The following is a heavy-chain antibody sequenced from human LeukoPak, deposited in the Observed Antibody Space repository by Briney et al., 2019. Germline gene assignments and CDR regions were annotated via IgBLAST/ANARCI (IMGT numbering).Heavy chain of an antibody. V-gene: IGHV3-15*07. Sequence: GGSLRLSCVVSTFTKAWMNWVRQAPRKGLEWVGRVKNRGDGRTTDCAAPVKGRFIISRDDSKKTVYLQMDSLKTEDTAVYFCTTEYFGGFEYWGQGTLVTVSS. CDR1: TFTKAW. CDR3: TTEYFGGFEY. CDR2: VKNRGDGRTT. D-gene: IGHD3-16*01. J-gene: IGHJ4*02.